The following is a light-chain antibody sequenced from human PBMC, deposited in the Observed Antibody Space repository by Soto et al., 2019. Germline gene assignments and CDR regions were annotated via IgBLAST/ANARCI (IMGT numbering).Light chain of an antibody. J-gene: IGKJ4*01. CDR3: QQYVDLPPT. Sequence: DIQMTQSPSSLSASVGDRVTISCQASQDINNYLNWYQQKPGKAPKLLIYGASKLETGVPSRFSGSGSGTDFTFTISSLQPEDIATYYCQQYVDLPPTFGGGTKVEIK. CDR2: GAS. CDR1: QDINNY. V-gene: IGKV1-33*01.